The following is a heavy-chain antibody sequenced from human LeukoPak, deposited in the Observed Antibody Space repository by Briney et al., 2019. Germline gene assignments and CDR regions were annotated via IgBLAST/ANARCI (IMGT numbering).Heavy chain of an antibody. D-gene: IGHD2-2*01. CDR2: ISYDGSNK. CDR3: ARDPYCSSTSCPNDAFDI. CDR1: GFTFSSYA. V-gene: IGHV3-30-3*01. Sequence: GRSLRLSCAASGFTFSSYAMHWVRQAPGKGLEWVAVISYDGSNKYYADSVKGRFTISRDNSKNTLYLQMNSLRAEDTAVYYCARDPYCSSTSCPNDAFDIWGQGTMVTVSS. J-gene: IGHJ3*02.